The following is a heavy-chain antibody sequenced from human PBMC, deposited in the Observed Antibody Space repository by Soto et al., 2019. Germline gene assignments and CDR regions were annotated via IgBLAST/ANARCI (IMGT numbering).Heavy chain of an antibody. D-gene: IGHD3-10*01. CDR2: IYHSGTT. V-gene: IGHV4-31*03. Sequence: PSETLSLTCTVSGGSISSGGYYWSWIRQHPGKGLEWIGYIYHSGTTYYNPSLKSRVTISVDTSKNQFSLKLTSVTAADTAVYYCARGYFRHYGSGSYYTYYYYYGMDVWGQGTTVTVSS. CDR3: ARGYFRHYGSGSYYTYYYYYGMDV. J-gene: IGHJ6*02. CDR1: GGSISSGGYY.